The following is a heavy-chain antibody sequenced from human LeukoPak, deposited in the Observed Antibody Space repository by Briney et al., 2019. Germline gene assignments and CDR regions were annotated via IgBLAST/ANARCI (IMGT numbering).Heavy chain of an antibody. D-gene: IGHD3-22*01. CDR2: INPNSGGT. CDR3: ARGGPGLNYDSSGHYLDY. V-gene: IGHV1-2*02. J-gene: IGHJ4*02. Sequence: GASVKVSCKTSGYTFTGYYMHWVRQAPGQGLEWMAWINPNSGGTHYAQKFQGRVTMTRDTSINTAYMELSRLTSDDTAVYYCARGGPGLNYDSSGHYLDYWGQGTVVTVSS. CDR1: GYTFTGYY.